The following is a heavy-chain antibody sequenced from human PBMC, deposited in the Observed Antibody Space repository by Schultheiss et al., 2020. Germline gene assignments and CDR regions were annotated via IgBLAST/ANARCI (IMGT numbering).Heavy chain of an antibody. J-gene: IGHJ6*03. CDR2: ISSNGGST. V-gene: IGHV3-64*01. CDR3: AKGTYQLLTYYYYYYMDV. Sequence: GGSLRLSCAASGFTFSSYAMHWVRQAPGKGLEYVSAISSNGGSTYYANSVKGRFTISRDNAKNSLYLQMNSLRAEDTAVYYCAKGTYQLLTYYYYYYMDVWGKGTTVTVSS. D-gene: IGHD2-2*01. CDR1: GFTFSSYA.